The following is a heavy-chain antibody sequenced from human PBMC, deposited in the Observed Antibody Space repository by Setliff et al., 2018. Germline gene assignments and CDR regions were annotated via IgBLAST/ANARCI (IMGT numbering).Heavy chain of an antibody. Sequence: GGSLRLSCAASGFTFTSYAMNWVRQAPGKGLEWVSAISGSGGSTDYADSVKGRFTISRDNSKNTLYLQMNSPRAEDTAVYYCATYKRSSSFEYWGQGSLVTVSS. CDR2: ISGSGGST. J-gene: IGHJ4*02. D-gene: IGHD6-6*01. CDR3: ATYKRSSSFEY. V-gene: IGHV3-23*01. CDR1: GFTFTSYA.